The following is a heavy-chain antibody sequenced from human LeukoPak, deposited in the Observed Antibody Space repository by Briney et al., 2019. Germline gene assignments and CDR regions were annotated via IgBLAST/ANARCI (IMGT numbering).Heavy chain of an antibody. CDR3: ARDSGSGNNDY. CDR1: GYTFTSYA. D-gene: IGHD1-26*01. V-gene: IGHV1-3*01. Sequence: ASVNVSCKASGYTFTSYAIHWVRQAPGQRLEWMGWISAGNGNTKYSQNFQGRVTFISNTSATTAFMELSSLRSEDAAVYYCARDSGSGNNDYWGQGTLVTVSS. CDR2: ISAGNGNT. J-gene: IGHJ4*02.